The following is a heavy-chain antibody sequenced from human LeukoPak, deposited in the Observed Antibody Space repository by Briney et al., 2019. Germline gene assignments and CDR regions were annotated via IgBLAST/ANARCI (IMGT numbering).Heavy chain of an antibody. D-gene: IGHD3-3*01. CDR3: ARVRITIFVVGSLGFDY. Sequence: ASVKVSCKASGYTFTGYYMHWVRHAHGQGLEWMGWINPNSGGTNYAQKFQGRVTMTRDTSISTDYMELSRLRSDDTAVYYCARVRITIFVVGSLGFDYWGQGTLVTVSS. CDR1: GYTFTGYY. V-gene: IGHV1-2*02. CDR2: INPNSGGT. J-gene: IGHJ4*02.